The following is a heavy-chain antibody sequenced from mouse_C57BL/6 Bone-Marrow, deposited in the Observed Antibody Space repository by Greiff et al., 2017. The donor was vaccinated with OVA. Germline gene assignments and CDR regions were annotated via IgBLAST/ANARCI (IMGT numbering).Heavy chain of an antibody. Sequence: VQLQQSGAELVRPGASVKLSCTASGFNIKDYYMHWVKQRPEQGLEWIGRIDPEDGDTEYAPKFQGKATMTADTSSNTAYLQLSSLTSEDTAVYYCTAIYDYFDEGGYYAMDYWGQGTSVTVSS. J-gene: IGHJ4*01. CDR1: GFNIKDYY. V-gene: IGHV14-1*01. D-gene: IGHD2-4*01. CDR2: IDPEDGDT. CDR3: TAIYDYFDEGGYYAMDY.